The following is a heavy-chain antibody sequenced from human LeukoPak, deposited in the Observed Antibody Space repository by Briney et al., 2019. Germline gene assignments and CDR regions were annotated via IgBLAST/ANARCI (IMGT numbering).Heavy chain of an antibody. V-gene: IGHV1-69*15. Sequence: SVKVSCTASGGTFSSNAISWVRQAPGQGLEWMGRIIPIFSTANYSQKFKGRVTITADESTSTAYMELSSLRSEDTAVYYCARQNLGTAYYYGSGGGRPGEFDYYYYYGMDVWGKGTTVTVSS. CDR2: IIPIFSTA. CDR3: ARQNLGTAYYYGSGGGRPGEFDYYYYYGMDV. CDR1: GGTFSSNA. J-gene: IGHJ6*04. D-gene: IGHD3-10*01.